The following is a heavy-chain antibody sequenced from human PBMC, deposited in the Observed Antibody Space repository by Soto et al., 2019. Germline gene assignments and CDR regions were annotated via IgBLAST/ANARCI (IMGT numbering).Heavy chain of an antibody. D-gene: IGHD5-12*01. CDR3: AAGGGLPRYY. J-gene: IGHJ4*02. CDR1: GGSISSGGYS. Sequence: QLQLQESGSGLVKPSQTLSLTCAVSGGSISSGGYSWSWIRQPPGKGLEWIGYIYHSGSTYYNPSPKSRVTISVDSSKSQFCLKLGSVTAADTAVNDCAAGGGLPRYYWGQGALVTVSS. V-gene: IGHV4-30-2*01. CDR2: IYHSGST.